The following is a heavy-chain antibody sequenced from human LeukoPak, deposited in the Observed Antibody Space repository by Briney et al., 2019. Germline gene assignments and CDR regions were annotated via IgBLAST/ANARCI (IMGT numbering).Heavy chain of an antibody. CDR1: GFTFDDYA. CDR3: AKDKDSSGWLDWYFDL. Sequence: GGSLRLSCAASGFTFDDYAMHWVRQAPGKGLEWVSGMSWNSGNIGYADSVKGRFTISRDNAKNSLYLEMNSLRAEDTALYYCAKDKDSSGWLDWYFDLWGRGTLVTVSS. CDR2: MSWNSGNI. V-gene: IGHV3-9*01. D-gene: IGHD6-19*01. J-gene: IGHJ2*01.